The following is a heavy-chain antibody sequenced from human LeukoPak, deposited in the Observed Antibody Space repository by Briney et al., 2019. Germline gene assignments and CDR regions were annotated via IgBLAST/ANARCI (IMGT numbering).Heavy chain of an antibody. V-gene: IGHV4-59*01. CDR2: IYYNGSP. D-gene: IGHD3-22*01. Sequence: PSETLSLTCTVSGGSISSYYWSWIRQPPGKGLEWIGYIYYNGSPNYNPSLKSRVTFSVDTSKNQFSLRLSSVTAADTAVYYCARTTRDYYDSSGYYGGYFDYWGXXTLVTVSS. CDR1: GGSISSYY. CDR3: ARTTRDYYDSSGYYGGYFDY. J-gene: IGHJ4*01.